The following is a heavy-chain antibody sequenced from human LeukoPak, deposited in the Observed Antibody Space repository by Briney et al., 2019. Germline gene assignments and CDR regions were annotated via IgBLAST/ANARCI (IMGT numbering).Heavy chain of an antibody. CDR3: ATEVSPYYDFWSGYYMDV. D-gene: IGHD3-3*01. V-gene: IGHV1-24*01. Sequence: ASVKVSCKVSGYTLTELSMHWVRQAPGKGLEWMGGFDPEDGETIYAQKFQGRVTMTEDTSTDTAYMELSSLRSEDTAVYYCATEVSPYYDFWSGYYMDVWGKGTTVTVS. CDR2: FDPEDGET. CDR1: GYTLTELS. J-gene: IGHJ6*03.